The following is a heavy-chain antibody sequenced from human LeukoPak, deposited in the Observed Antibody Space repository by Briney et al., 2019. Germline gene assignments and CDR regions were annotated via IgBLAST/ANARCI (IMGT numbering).Heavy chain of an antibody. CDR3: AKDRETTASGRFGY. CDR1: GFTFRSYG. Sequence: GRSLRLSCAASGFTFRSYGMHWVRQAPGKGLEWVAVISDDGSTKKYAAFVKGRFTISRDNSNNTLFLQMNSLRAEDTAVYYCAKDRETTASGRFGYWGQGALVTVSS. V-gene: IGHV3-30*18. D-gene: IGHD6-13*01. CDR2: ISDDGSTK. J-gene: IGHJ4*02.